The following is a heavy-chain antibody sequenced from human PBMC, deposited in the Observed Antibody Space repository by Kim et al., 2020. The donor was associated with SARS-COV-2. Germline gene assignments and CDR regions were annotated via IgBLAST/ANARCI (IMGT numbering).Heavy chain of an antibody. CDR3: ARGGHMVRGVYGMDV. D-gene: IGHD3-10*01. Sequence: GGSLRLSCAASGFTFSSYGMHWVRQAPGKGLEWVAVISYDGSNKYYADSVKGRFTISRDNSKNTLYLQMNSLRAEDTAVYYCARGGHMVRGVYGMDVWGQGTTVTVSS. J-gene: IGHJ6*02. CDR2: ISYDGSNK. V-gene: IGHV3-33*05. CDR1: GFTFSSYG.